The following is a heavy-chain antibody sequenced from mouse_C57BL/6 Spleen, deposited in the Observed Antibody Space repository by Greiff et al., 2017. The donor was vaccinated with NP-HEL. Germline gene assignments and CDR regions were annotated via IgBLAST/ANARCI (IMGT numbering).Heavy chain of an antibody. V-gene: IGHV1-15*01. D-gene: IGHD2-4*01. CDR3: TRDYYDDYYAMDY. J-gene: IGHJ4*01. CDR1: GYTFTDYE. Sequence: VQLQQSGAELVRPGASVTLSCKASGYTFTDYEMHWVKQTPVHGLEWIGAIDPETGGTDYNQKFKGKAILTADKSSSTAYMELRSLTSEDSAVYYCTRDYYDDYYAMDYWGQRTSVTVSS. CDR2: IDPETGGT.